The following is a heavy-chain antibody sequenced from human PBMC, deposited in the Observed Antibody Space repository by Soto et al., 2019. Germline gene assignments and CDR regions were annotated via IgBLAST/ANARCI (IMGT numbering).Heavy chain of an antibody. V-gene: IGHV1-18*01. J-gene: IGHJ6*02. D-gene: IGHD3-22*01. CDR1: GYTFTSYG. Sequence: QVQLVQSGAEVKKPGASVKVSCKASGYTFTSYGISWVRQAPGQGLEWMGWISAYNGNTNYAQKLQGRVTMTTDTSTSTAYMELRSLRSDDTAVYYCARDTPDYYYDSSGYYYKAYYYGMDVWAKGPRSPSP. CDR3: ARDTPDYYYDSSGYYYKAYYYGMDV. CDR2: ISAYNGNT.